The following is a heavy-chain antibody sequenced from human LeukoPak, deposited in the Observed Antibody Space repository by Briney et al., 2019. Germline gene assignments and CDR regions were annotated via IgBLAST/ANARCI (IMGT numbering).Heavy chain of an antibody. CDR2: INSDGSST. CDR1: GFTFSSYW. D-gene: IGHD6-6*01. J-gene: IGHJ5*02. CDR3: ARLSHSSSRGSWFDP. V-gene: IGHV3-74*01. Sequence: GGSLRLSCAASGFTFSSYWMHWVRQAPGKGLVWVSRINSDGSSTSYADSVKGRFTISRDNAKNSLYLQMNSLRAEDTAVYYCARLSHSSSRGSWFDPWGQGTLVTVSS.